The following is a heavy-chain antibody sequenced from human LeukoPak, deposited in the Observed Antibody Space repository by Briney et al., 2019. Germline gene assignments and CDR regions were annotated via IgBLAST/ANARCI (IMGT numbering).Heavy chain of an antibody. Sequence: ASVKVSCKASGYTFTSYGISWVRQAPGQGLEWMGWISAYNGNTNYAQKLQGRVTMTTDTSTSTAYMELSSLRSEDTAVYYCSRTLRTSYDFWSGYDDYWGQGTLVTVSS. CDR2: ISAYNGNT. D-gene: IGHD3-3*01. CDR3: SRTLRTSYDFWSGYDDY. J-gene: IGHJ4*02. CDR1: GYTFTSYG. V-gene: IGHV1-18*01.